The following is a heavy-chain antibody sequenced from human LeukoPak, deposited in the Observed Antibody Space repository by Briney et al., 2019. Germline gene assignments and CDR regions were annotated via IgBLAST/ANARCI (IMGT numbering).Heavy chain of an antibody. V-gene: IGHV4-34*01. J-gene: IGHJ4*02. CDR1: GGSFSGYY. CDR2: INQSGST. Sequence: TASETLSLTCAVYGGSFSGYYWSWIRQSPGKGLEWIGEINQSGSTNHNPSLKSRVTLSVDTSKNQFSLKVSSVTAADTAVYYCARGYGSGFAYWGQGTLVTVSS. D-gene: IGHD3-10*01. CDR3: ARGYGSGFAY.